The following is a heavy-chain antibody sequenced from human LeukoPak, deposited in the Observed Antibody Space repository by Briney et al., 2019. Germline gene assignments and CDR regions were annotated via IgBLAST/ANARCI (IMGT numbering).Heavy chain of an antibody. V-gene: IGHV3-66*04. Sequence: GGSLRLSCAASGFTVSSSYMSWVRQAPGKGLEWVSVIYSGGSTYYADSVKGRFTISRDNSKNTLYLQMNSLRAEDTAVYYCAGPAQTNYGDIDYWGQGTLVTVSS. D-gene: IGHD4-17*01. CDR2: IYSGGST. CDR1: GFTVSSSY. J-gene: IGHJ4*02. CDR3: AGPAQTNYGDIDY.